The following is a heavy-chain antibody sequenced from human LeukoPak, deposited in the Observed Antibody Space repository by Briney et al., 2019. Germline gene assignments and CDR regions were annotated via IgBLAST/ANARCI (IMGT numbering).Heavy chain of an antibody. Sequence: ASVKVSCKASGYTFTSYGISWVRQAPGQGLEWMGWISAHNGNTNYAQKLQGRATMTTDTSTSTAYMELRSLRSDDTAVYYCARDLYHLTYYYDSSGYYYIDYWGQGTLVTVSS. V-gene: IGHV1-18*01. CDR2: ISAHNGNT. D-gene: IGHD3-22*01. CDR1: GYTFTSYG. CDR3: ARDLYHLTYYYDSSGYYYIDY. J-gene: IGHJ4*02.